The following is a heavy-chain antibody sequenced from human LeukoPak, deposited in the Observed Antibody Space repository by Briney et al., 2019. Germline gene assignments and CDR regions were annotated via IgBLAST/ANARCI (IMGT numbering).Heavy chain of an antibody. D-gene: IGHD7-27*01. CDR1: GYTLTELS. CDR3: AKDLRTGDFDF. V-gene: IGHV3-33*06. J-gene: IGHJ4*02. Sequence: SCKVSGYTLTELSMHWVRQAPGKGLEWVAIVWYDGSKQFYADSVKGRFTISRDNSKNTLYLLMNSLRAEDTAVYYCAKDLRTGDFDFWGQGTLVTVSS. CDR2: VWYDGSKQ.